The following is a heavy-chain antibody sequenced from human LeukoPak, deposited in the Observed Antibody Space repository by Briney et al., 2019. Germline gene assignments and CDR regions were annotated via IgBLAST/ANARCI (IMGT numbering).Heavy chain of an antibody. Sequence: GASVKVSCKASGYTFTGYYMHWVRQAPGQGLGWMGWINPNSGGTNYAQKFQGRVTMTRDTSISTAYMELSRLRSDDTAVYYCARDETYITGTTNQYYYYYMDVWGKGTTVTVSS. CDR3: ARDETYITGTTNQYYYYYMDV. J-gene: IGHJ6*03. D-gene: IGHD1-7*01. CDR2: INPNSGGT. V-gene: IGHV1-2*02. CDR1: GYTFTGYY.